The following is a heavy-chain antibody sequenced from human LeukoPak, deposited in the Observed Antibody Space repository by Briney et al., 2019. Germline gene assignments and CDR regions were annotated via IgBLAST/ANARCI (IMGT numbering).Heavy chain of an antibody. CDR2: IRYDGSNK. CDR1: GFTLSSYG. D-gene: IGHD1-26*01. CDR3: AKDRGRIVTGGKKTPNYYYFGMGV. Sequence: GGSLRLSCAASGFTLSSYGMHWVRQAPGRGLEWVAFIRYDGSNKYYPDSVKGRFTISRDNSKNTLYLQMNGLRAEDTAVYYCAKDRGRIVTGGKKTPNYYYFGMGVWGQGTTVTVSS. J-gene: IGHJ6*02. V-gene: IGHV3-30*02.